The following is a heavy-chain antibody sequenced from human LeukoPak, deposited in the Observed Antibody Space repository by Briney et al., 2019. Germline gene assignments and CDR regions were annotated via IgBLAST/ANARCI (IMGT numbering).Heavy chain of an antibody. CDR2: ISAYNGNT. D-gene: IGHD3-22*01. CDR3: ARTYYDSSGYSTPPFDY. J-gene: IGHJ4*02. V-gene: IGHV1-18*01. CDR1: GYTFTSYG. Sequence: ASVKVSCKASGYTFTSYGISWVRQAPGQGLEWMGWISAYNGNTNYAQKLQGRVTMTTDTSTSTAYMELRSLRSDDTAVYYCARTYYDSSGYSTPPFDYWGQGTLVTVSP.